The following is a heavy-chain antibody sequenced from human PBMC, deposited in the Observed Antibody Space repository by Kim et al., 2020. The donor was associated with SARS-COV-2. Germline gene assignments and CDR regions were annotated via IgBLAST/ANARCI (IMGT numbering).Heavy chain of an antibody. CDR3: AKAWSYWNDVEGDY. J-gene: IGHJ4*02. CDR1: GFTFSSYG. V-gene: IGHV3-30*18. D-gene: IGHD1-1*01. Sequence: GGSLRLSCAASGFTFSSYGMHWVRQAPGKGLEWVAVISYDGSNKYYADSVKGRFTISRDNSKNTLYLQMNSLRAEDTAVYYCAKAWSYWNDVEGDYWGQGTLVTVSS. CDR2: ISYDGSNK.